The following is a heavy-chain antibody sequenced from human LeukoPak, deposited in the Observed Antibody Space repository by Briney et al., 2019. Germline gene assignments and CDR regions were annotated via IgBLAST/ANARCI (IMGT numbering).Heavy chain of an antibody. CDR3: ARHQRIMITFGGRVSP. CDR1: GYSFSSGYY. J-gene: IGHJ5*02. D-gene: IGHD3-16*01. V-gene: IGHV4-38-2*02. Sequence: PSESLSLTCTVSGYSFSSGYYWGWIRQPPGEGLGWIGIIYHSGSTYYNPSLKSRVTISVDTSKNQFSLKLSSVTAADTAVYYCARHQRIMITFGGRVSPWGQGTLVTVSS. CDR2: IYHSGST.